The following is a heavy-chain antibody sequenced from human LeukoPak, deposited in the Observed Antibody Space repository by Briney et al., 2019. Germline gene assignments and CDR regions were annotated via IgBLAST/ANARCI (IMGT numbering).Heavy chain of an antibody. Sequence: SVNASCTVSGYTFTNYGISWVRQAPGQGLEWMGWISGYIGNTKYTQKFQGRVTMTTDTSTSTAYMELSSLRSDDTAVYYCARGFPPRRNYDSNVYYSYCFDYWGQGTLVTVSS. CDR3: ARGFPPRRNYDSNVYYSYCFDY. J-gene: IGHJ4*02. CDR1: GYTFTNYG. CDR2: ISGYIGNT. V-gene: IGHV1-18*01. D-gene: IGHD3-22*01.